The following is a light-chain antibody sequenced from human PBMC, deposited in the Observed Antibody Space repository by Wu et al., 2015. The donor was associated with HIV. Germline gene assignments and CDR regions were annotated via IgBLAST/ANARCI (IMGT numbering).Light chain of an antibody. Sequence: MVMTQSPATLSVSPGERATLSCRASQSVGNNLAWYQQKPGQAPRLLIYGASTRATGIPARFSGSGSETEFTLTISSLQSEDLATYYCQRYKNWPPWTFGQGTKVVLK. CDR3: QRYKNWPPWT. J-gene: IGKJ1*01. CDR2: GAS. CDR1: QSVGNN. V-gene: IGKV3-15*01.